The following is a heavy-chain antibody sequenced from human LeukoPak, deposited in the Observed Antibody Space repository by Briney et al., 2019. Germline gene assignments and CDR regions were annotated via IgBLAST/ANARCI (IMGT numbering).Heavy chain of an antibody. J-gene: IGHJ3*02. CDR1: GGSISSYY. V-gene: IGHV4-39*01. CDR2: IYYSGST. D-gene: IGHD3-10*01. CDR3: ARSAVRAFDI. Sequence: PSETLSLTCTVSGGSISSYYWSWIRQPPGKGLEWIGSIYYSGSTYYNPSLKSRVTISVDTSKNQFSLKLSSVTAADTAVYYCARSAVRAFDIWGQGTMVTVSS.